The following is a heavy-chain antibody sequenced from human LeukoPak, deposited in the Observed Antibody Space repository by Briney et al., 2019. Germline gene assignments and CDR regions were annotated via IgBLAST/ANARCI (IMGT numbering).Heavy chain of an antibody. CDR2: ISGSGVTT. D-gene: IGHD3-10*01. Sequence: GGSLRLSCAASGFTFSSYAMSWVRQAPGKGLEWVSAISGSGVTTYYADSVKGRFTISRDNSKNTLYLQMNSLRAEDTALYYCAKNRDYYLVGFFDYWGQGTLVTVSS. V-gene: IGHV3-23*01. CDR3: AKNRDYYLVGFFDY. CDR1: GFTFSSYA. J-gene: IGHJ4*02.